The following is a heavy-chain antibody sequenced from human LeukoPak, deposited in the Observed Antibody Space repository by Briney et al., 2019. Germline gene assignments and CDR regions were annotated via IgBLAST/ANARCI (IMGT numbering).Heavy chain of an antibody. CDR3: ARERIAAAATDY. V-gene: IGHV3-21*01. Sequence: GGSLRLSCAASGFTFSSYSMNWVRLAPGKGLEWVSSISSSSSYIYYADSVKGRFTISRDNAKNSLYLQMNSLRAEDTAVYYCARERIAAAATDYWGQGTLVTVSS. D-gene: IGHD6-13*01. J-gene: IGHJ4*02. CDR1: GFTFSSYS. CDR2: ISSSSSYI.